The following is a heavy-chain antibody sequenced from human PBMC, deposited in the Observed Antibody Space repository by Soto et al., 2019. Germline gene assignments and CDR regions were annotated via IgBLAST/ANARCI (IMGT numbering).Heavy chain of an antibody. Sequence: EVQLVESGGALVQPGRSLRLSCVASGFNFDDSAMNWVRQVPGKGLEWVSGFTWNSGHILYADSVKGRFTISRDNAKKSLYLELNSLRPEDTALYYCAKVRFGELRELNWLDPWGQGTLVTVSS. V-gene: IGHV3-9*01. CDR1: GFNFDDSA. CDR2: FTWNSGHI. J-gene: IGHJ5*02. D-gene: IGHD3-10*01. CDR3: AKVRFGELRELNWLDP.